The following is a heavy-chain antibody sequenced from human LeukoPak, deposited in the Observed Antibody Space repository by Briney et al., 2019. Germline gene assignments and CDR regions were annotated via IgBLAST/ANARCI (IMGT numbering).Heavy chain of an antibody. CDR2: VSYDGSDK. J-gene: IGHJ3*02. CDR3: AKPRGGDSWAFDI. Sequence: GGSLRLSCEASGFTFSTYGMHWVRQAPGKGLEWVAGVSYDGSDKYYADSVKGRFTISRDNSKNTLQLQMNSLRPDDTAVYYCAKPRGGDSWAFDIWGHGTMVAVSS. V-gene: IGHV3-30*18. CDR1: GFTFSTYG. D-gene: IGHD2-21*02.